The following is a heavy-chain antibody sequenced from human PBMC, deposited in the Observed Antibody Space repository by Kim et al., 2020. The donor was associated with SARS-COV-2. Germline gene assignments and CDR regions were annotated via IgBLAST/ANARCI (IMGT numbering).Heavy chain of an antibody. CDR1: GYTFTSYA. CDR3: ARVLYKYDFWSGYSAHYYYGMDV. J-gene: IGHJ6*02. D-gene: IGHD3-3*01. Sequence: ASVKVSCKASGYTFTSYAMHWVRQAPGQRLEWMGWINAGNGNTKYSQKFQGRVTITRDTSASTAYMELSSLRSEDTAVYYCARVLYKYDFWSGYSAHYYYGMDVWGQGTTVTVSS. V-gene: IGHV1-3*01. CDR2: INAGNGNT.